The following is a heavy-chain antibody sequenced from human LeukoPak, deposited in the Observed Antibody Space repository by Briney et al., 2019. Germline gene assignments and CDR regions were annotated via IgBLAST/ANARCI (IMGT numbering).Heavy chain of an antibody. J-gene: IGHJ6*02. Sequence: PGGSLRLSCAASGFTFSNYWMSWVRQAPGKGLEWVGNINQDGSVKNYVDSVKGRFTISRDNAKNSLYLQMNSLRDEDTAVYFCARRPYSDTSGRLSDVWGQGTTVTVSS. CDR1: GFTFSNYW. D-gene: IGHD3-22*01. CDR2: INQDGSVK. CDR3: ARRPYSDTSGRLSDV. V-gene: IGHV3-7*01.